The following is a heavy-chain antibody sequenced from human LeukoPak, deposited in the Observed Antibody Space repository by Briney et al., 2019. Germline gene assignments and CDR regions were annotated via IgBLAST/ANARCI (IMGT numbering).Heavy chain of an antibody. D-gene: IGHD3-22*01. Sequence: PGGSLRLSCAASGFTFSSYAMSWVRQAPGKGLEWIAYLSSSGSAFSYADSVKGRFTIARDTAVYYCARSARLMKGVVEVTALDDWGQGTLVTVSS. J-gene: IGHJ4*02. CDR1: GFTFSSYA. CDR3: D. V-gene: IGHV3-48*01. CDR2: LSSSGSAF.